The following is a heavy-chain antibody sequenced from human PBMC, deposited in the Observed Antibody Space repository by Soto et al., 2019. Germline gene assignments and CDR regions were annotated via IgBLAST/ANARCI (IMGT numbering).Heavy chain of an antibody. D-gene: IGHD2-2*01. J-gene: IGHJ4*02. V-gene: IGHV3-33*01. CDR2: IWYDGSKK. Sequence: QVQLVESGGGVVQHGRSLRLSCAASGFTFRGYGMHWVRQAPGKGLEWVAVIWYDGSKKYYADCVKGRFSISRDNSNNMLYLQMNSLRVEDTAVYYCARGDCSGTDCYAFDYWGQGTLVTVSS. CDR1: GFTFRGYG. CDR3: ARGDCSGTDCYAFDY.